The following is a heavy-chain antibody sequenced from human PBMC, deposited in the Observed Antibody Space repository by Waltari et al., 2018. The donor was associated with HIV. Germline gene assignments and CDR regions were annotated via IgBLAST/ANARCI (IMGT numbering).Heavy chain of an antibody. CDR3: ARASHGTTPYFDN. D-gene: IGHD1-1*01. V-gene: IGHV3-21*01. CDR1: GFSFSSYP. J-gene: IGHJ4*02. Sequence: EVQLVESGGGLVKPGGSLSLVCAISGFSFSSYPMHWVRQAPGKGLEWVSSITAGSSYRNYADSVKGRFTISRDNAKNSLYLQMNSLRGEDTAVYYCARASHGTTPYFDNWGQGTLVTVSS. CDR2: ITAGSSYR.